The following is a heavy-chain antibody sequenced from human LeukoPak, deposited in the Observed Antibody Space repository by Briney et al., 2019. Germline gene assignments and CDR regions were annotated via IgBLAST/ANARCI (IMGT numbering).Heavy chain of an antibody. J-gene: IGHJ4*02. V-gene: IGHV1-69*05. CDR1: GGTFSSYA. CDR3: ARAPYYYDSSGYSDY. D-gene: IGHD3-22*01. CDR2: IIPIFGTA. Sequence: SVKVSCKASGGTFSSYAISWVRQAPGQGLEWMGGIIPIFGTANYAQRFQGRVTITTDESTSTAYMELSSLRSEDTAVYYCARAPYYYDSSGYSDYWGQGTLVTVSS.